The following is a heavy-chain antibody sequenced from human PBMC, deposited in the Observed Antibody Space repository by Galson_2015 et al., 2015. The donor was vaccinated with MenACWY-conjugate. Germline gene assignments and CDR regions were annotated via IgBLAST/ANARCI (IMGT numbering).Heavy chain of an antibody. CDR2: IGSDESTT. V-gene: IGHV3-74*01. J-gene: IGHJ4*02. Sequence: SLRLSCAASGFTFSSYRMHWVRQAPGKGLVWVSYIGSDESTTTYADSVRGRFTIPRDNAKNTLYLQMNSLRAEDTAVYYCARDGGGLGYWGQGTLVTVSS. CDR1: GFTFSSYR. CDR3: ARDGGGLGY. D-gene: IGHD2-15*01.